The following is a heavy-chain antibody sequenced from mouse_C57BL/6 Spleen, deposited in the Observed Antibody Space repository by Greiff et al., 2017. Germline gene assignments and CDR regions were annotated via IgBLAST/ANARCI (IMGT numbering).Heavy chain of an antibody. V-gene: IGHV3-6*01. CDR3: AREDFFLYAMDY. CDR1: GYSITSGYY. Sequence: ESGPGLVKPSQSLSLTCSVTGYSITSGYYWNWIRQFPGNKLEWMGYISYDGSNNYNPSLKNRSSITRDTSKNQFVLKLNSVTTEETATYCGAREDFFLYAMDYWGQGTSVTVSS. J-gene: IGHJ4*01. CDR2: ISYDGSN.